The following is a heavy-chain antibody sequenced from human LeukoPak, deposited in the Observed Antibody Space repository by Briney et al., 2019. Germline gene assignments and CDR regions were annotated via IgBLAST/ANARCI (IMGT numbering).Heavy chain of an antibody. J-gene: IGHJ3*02. D-gene: IGHD6-19*01. CDR3: ARPGSGWSGDAFDI. CDR1: GYSFTSYW. V-gene: IGHV5-51*01. Sequence: GESPKISCKGSGYSFTSYWIGWVRQLPGEGLEWMGTIYPGDSDNRYSPSFQGQVTISADKSISTAYLQWSSLKASDTAMYYCARPGSGWSGDAFDIWGQGTMVTVSS. CDR2: IYPGDSDN.